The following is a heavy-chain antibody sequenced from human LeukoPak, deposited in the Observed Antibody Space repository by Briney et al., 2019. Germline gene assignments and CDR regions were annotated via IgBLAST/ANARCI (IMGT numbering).Heavy chain of an antibody. J-gene: IGHJ4*02. CDR2: ISSSSSYI. Sequence: GGSLRLSCEASGFSFSSYNMDWVRQTPGKGLEWVSSISSSSSYIYYADSVKGRFTISRDNAKNSLYLQMNSLRAEDTAVYYCARDFHCTNGVCYTILDYWGQGTPVTVSS. D-gene: IGHD2-8*01. CDR1: GFSFSSYN. V-gene: IGHV3-21*01. CDR3: ARDFHCTNGVCYTILDY.